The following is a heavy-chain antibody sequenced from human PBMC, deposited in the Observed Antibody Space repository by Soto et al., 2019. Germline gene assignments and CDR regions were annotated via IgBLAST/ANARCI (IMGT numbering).Heavy chain of an antibody. CDR2: IIPIFGTA. D-gene: IGHD2-15*01. CDR3: ARDLLRDCSGGSCYFNWFDP. Sequence: QVQLVQSGAEVKKPGSSVKVSCKASGGTFSSYAISWVRQAPGQGLEWMGGIIPIFGTANYAQKFQGRVTITADESTSTAYMELSSLRSEDTAVYYCARDLLRDCSGGSCYFNWFDPWGQGTLVTVSS. V-gene: IGHV1-69*01. CDR1: GGTFSSYA. J-gene: IGHJ5*02.